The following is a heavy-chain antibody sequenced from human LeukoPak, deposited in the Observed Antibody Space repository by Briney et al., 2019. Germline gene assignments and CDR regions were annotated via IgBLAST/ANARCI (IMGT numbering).Heavy chain of an antibody. CDR1: GGSINSYY. Sequence: SETLSLTCTVSGGSINSYYWSWIRQPPGKALHWIGSIHYSGSTNYNPYLMSRVTISVDTSKNQFSLTVTSVTVADTAVYYCARYSMTVPRFLDYWGQGLLVTVSS. D-gene: IGHD2-2*01. CDR3: ARYSMTVPRFLDY. V-gene: IGHV4-59*01. CDR2: IHYSGST. J-gene: IGHJ4*02.